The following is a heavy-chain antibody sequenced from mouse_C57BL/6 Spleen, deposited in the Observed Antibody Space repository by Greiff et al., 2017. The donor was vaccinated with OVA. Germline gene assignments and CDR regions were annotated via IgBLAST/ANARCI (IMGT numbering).Heavy chain of an antibody. CDR1: GFTFSSYG. CDR2: ISSGGSYT. CDR3: ARRRTTVAARGYAMDY. J-gene: IGHJ4*01. V-gene: IGHV5-6*01. Sequence: EVQLVESGGDLVKPGGSLKLSCAASGFTFSSYGMSWVRQTPDKRLEWVATISSGGSYTYYPDSVKGRFTISRDNAKNTLYLQMSSLKSEDTAMYYCARRRTTVAARGYAMDYWGQGTSVTVSS. D-gene: IGHD1-1*01.